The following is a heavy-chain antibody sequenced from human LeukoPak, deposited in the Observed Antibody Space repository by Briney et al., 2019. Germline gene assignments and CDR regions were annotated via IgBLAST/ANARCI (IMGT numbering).Heavy chain of an antibody. Sequence: SETLSLTCTVSGGSISSSSYYWGWIRQPPGKGLEWIGSIYYSGNTDYNPSLKSRVTVSVDTSKNQFSLKLSSVTAADTAVYYCARQFDYWGQGTLVTVSS. J-gene: IGHJ4*02. CDR2: IYYSGNT. V-gene: IGHV4-39*01. CDR3: ARQFDY. CDR1: GGSISSSSYY.